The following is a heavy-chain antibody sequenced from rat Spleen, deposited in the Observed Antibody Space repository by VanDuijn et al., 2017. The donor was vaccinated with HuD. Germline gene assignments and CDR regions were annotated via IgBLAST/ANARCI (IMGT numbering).Heavy chain of an antibody. CDR3: GKDMNYYSTYPFYVMGA. V-gene: IGHV5-58*01. D-gene: IGHD1-2*01. J-gene: IGHJ4*01. CDR2: ISPDGGIT. Sequence: EVQLVETGGGLVQPGESLKLSCVASGFTFSSYWMYWIRQAPGEGLQWLSSISPDGGITYYPDSVKGRFTISRDNAENTAYLQMNSLRSEDTATYYCGKDMNYYSTYPFYVMGAWGPGASVTVSS. CDR1: GFTFSSYW.